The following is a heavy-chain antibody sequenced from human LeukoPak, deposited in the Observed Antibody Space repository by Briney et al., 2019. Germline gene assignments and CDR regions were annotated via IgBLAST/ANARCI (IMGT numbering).Heavy chain of an antibody. Sequence: GESLKISCKGSGYSFTSYWIGWVCQMPGKGLEWVGIIYPGDSDTRYSPSLQGQVTISADKSISTAYLQWSSLKASDTAMYYCARPDSSGYYLDAFDIWGQGTMVTVSS. V-gene: IGHV5-51*01. D-gene: IGHD3-22*01. J-gene: IGHJ3*02. CDR1: GYSFTSYW. CDR2: IYPGDSDT. CDR3: ARPDSSGYYLDAFDI.